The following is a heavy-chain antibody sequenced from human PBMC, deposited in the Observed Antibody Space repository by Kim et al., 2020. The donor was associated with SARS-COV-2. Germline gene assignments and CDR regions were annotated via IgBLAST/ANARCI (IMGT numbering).Heavy chain of an antibody. J-gene: IGHJ3*02. V-gene: IGHV3-23*01. Sequence: SASVEVRLTISRDNSQNTLYLRVNSLRVDDTAVYYCAGDRRFQDDIFDIWGQGTLVTVSS. D-gene: IGHD3-9*01. CDR3: AGDRRFQDDIFDI.